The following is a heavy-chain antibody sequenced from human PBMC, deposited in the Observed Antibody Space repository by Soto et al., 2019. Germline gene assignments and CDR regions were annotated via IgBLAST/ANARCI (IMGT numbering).Heavy chain of an antibody. V-gene: IGHV1-46*01. CDR1: GYKFTTYF. Sequence: ASVKVSCKASGYKFTTYFSQWVRQAPEQGLEWIGMIHPSGDTGYAQKFRGRVTMTIDTSTITAYMELRNLTSEDTAVYFSVRGYCTTSPCSGDFQFWGQGTLVTVSS. J-gene: IGHJ1*01. CDR3: VRGYCTTSPCSGDFQF. CDR2: IHPSGDT. D-gene: IGHD2-15*01.